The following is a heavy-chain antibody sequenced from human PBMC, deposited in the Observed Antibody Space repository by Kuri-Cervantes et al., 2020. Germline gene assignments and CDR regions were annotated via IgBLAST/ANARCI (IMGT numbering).Heavy chain of an antibody. J-gene: IGHJ4*02. V-gene: IGHV3-13*01. Sequence: GESLHISCEASEFTLNNYGMHWVRQPRGKGLGWVSAIGTPGDTYYAGPVNGRFTISRDNSKNTLYLQMNRLRAADADVYYCAKRSVRFLEWLSAEFDYWGQGTLVTVSS. D-gene: IGHD3-3*01. CDR1: EFTLNNYG. CDR3: AKRSVRFLEWLSAEFDY. CDR2: IGTPGDT.